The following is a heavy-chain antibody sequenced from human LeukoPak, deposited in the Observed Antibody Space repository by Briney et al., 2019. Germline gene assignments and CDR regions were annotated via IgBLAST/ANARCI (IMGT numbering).Heavy chain of an antibody. V-gene: IGHV3-23*01. J-gene: IGHJ3*02. CDR2: MSGSGDSS. D-gene: IGHD3-22*01. CDR1: GLSFSRYA. Sequence: GGSLRLSCAASGLSFSRYAMSWLRQAPGKGLEWVSAMSGSGDSSYYADSVKGRFTISRDNAKNSLYLQMNSLRAEDTAVYYCAREFIYYDSSGYYYVGVPAFDIWGQGTMVTVSP. CDR3: AREFIYYDSSGYYYVGVPAFDI.